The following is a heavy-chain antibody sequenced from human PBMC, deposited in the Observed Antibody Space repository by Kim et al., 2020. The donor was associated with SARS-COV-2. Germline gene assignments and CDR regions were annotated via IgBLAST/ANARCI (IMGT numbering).Heavy chain of an antibody. D-gene: IGHD3-22*01. Sequence: GGSLRLSCAASGFTFSSYWMHWVRQAPGKGLVWVSRINSDGSSTNYADSVKGRFTISRDNAKNTLYLQMNSLRAEDTAVYYCARDGDSRPHYGMDVWGQGTTVTVSS. CDR1: GFTFSSYW. J-gene: IGHJ6*02. V-gene: IGHV3-74*01. CDR3: ARDGDSRPHYGMDV. CDR2: INSDGSST.